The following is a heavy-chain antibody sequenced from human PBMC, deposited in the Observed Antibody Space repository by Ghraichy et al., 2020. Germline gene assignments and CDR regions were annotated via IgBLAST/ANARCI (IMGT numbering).Heavy chain of an antibody. D-gene: IGHD1-7*01. J-gene: IGHJ3*02. CDR3: ARGLRVGTTHAFDI. V-gene: IGHV4-34*01. Sequence: SETLSLTCAVYGGSFSGYYWSWIRQPPGKGLEWIGEINHSGSTNYNPSLKSRVTISVDTSKNQFSLKLSSVTAADTAVYYCARGLRVGTTHAFDIWGQGTMVTVSS. CDR2: INHSGST. CDR1: GGSFSGYY.